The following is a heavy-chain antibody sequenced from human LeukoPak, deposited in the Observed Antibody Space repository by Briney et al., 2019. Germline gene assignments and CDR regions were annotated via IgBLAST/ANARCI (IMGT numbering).Heavy chain of an antibody. Sequence: SETLSLTCTVSGGSISSYYWSWIRQPPGKGLEWIGRIYTSGSTNYNPSLKSRVTMSVDTSKNQFSLKLSSVTAADTAVYYCARDYDILTGSPYNWFDPWGQGTLVTVSS. V-gene: IGHV4-4*07. D-gene: IGHD3-9*01. J-gene: IGHJ5*02. CDR2: IYTSGST. CDR1: GGSISSYY. CDR3: ARDYDILTGSPYNWFDP.